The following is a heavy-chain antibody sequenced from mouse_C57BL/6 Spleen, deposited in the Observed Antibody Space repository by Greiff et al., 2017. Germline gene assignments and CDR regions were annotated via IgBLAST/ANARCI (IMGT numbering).Heavy chain of an antibody. V-gene: IGHV1-80*01. CDR1: GYAFSSYW. CDR2: IYPGDGAT. Sequence: QVQLQQSGAELVKPGASVKISCKASGYAFSSYWMNWVKQRPGKGLEWIGQIYPGDGATNYNGKFKGKATLTADKSSSTAYMQLSSLTSEDSAVYFCARSGATVAPGYWGQGTTLTVSS. CDR3: ARSGATVAPGY. D-gene: IGHD1-1*01. J-gene: IGHJ2*01.